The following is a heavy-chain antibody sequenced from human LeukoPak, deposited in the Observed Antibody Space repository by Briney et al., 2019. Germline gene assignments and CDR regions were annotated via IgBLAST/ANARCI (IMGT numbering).Heavy chain of an antibody. CDR2: SSAYNGNA. CDR1: GYTFTSSG. D-gene: IGHD5-18*01. J-gene: IGHJ4*02. Sequence: ASVKVSCKASGYTFTSSGISWVRQAPGQGLERMGWSSAYNGNANYAQKLQGRVTMTTDTSTSTAYMELRSLRSDDTAVYYCATSRGYSYGDYFDYWGRGTLVTVSS. CDR3: ATSRGYSYGDYFDY. V-gene: IGHV1-18*04.